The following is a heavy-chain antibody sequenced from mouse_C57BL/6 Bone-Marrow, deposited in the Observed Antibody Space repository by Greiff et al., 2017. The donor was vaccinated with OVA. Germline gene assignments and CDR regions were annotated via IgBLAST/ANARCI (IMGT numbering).Heavy chain of an antibody. J-gene: IGHJ1*03. CDR2: ISNLAYSI. Sequence: EVQRVESGGGLVQPGGSLKLSCAASGFTFSDYGMAWVRQAPRKGPEWVAFISNLAYSIYYADTVTGRFTISRGNAKNTLYLEMSSLRSEDTAMYYCARHKVAGDWYFDVWGTGTTVTVSS. CDR3: ARHKVAGDWYFDV. D-gene: IGHD1-1*01. CDR1: GFTFSDYG. V-gene: IGHV5-15*01.